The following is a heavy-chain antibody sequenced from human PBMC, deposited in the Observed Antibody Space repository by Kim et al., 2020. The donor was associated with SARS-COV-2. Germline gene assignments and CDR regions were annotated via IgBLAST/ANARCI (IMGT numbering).Heavy chain of an antibody. J-gene: IGHJ4*02. CDR3: ARRYGSGLDY. D-gene: IGHD6-19*01. V-gene: IGHV5-10-1*01. Sequence: YTTTSPSFQAHFTISADKSISTAYLQWSSLKALDTAMYYCARRYGSGLDYWGQGTLVTVSS. CDR2: YT.